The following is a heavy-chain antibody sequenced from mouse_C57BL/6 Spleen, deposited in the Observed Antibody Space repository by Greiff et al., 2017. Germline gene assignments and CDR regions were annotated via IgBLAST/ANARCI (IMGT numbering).Heavy chain of an antibody. CDR1: GYTFTSYW. J-gene: IGHJ2*01. CDR3: ARLDWDRDFDY. D-gene: IGHD4-1*01. CDR2: IHPNSGST. Sequence: QVQLQQSGAELVKPGASVKLSCKASGYTFTSYWMHWVKQRPGQGLEWIGMIHPNSGSTNYNEKFKSKATLTVDKSSSTAYMQLSSLTSEDSAVYYCARLDWDRDFDYWGQGTTLTVSS. V-gene: IGHV1-64*01.